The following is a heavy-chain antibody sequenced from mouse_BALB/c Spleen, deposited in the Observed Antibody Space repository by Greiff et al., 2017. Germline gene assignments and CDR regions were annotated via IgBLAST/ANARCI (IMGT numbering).Heavy chain of an antibody. CDR2: ISYDGSN. CDR1: GYSITSGYY. V-gene: IGHV3-6*02. D-gene: IGHD2-1*01. J-gene: IGHJ3*01. CDR3: AREGYGNYVAY. Sequence: ESGPGLVKPSQSLSLTCSVTGYSITSGYYWNWIRQFPGNKLEWMGYISYDGSNNYNPSLKNRISITRDTSKNQFFLKLNSVTTEDTATYYCAREGYGNYVAYWGQGTLVTVSA.